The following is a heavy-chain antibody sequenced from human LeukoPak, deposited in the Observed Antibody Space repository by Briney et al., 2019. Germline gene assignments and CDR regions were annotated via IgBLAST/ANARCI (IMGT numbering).Heavy chain of an antibody. CDR2: ISSSSSTI. Sequence: GGSLRLSCAASGFTFSSYTMNWVRQAPGKGLEWVSYISSSSSTIYYADSVKGRFTISRDNAKNSLYLQMNSLRSDDTAVYYCARAKTSGSAAADDYWGQGTLVTVSS. CDR1: GFTFSSYT. V-gene: IGHV3-48*01. J-gene: IGHJ4*02. D-gene: IGHD6-13*01. CDR3: ARAKTSGSAAADDY.